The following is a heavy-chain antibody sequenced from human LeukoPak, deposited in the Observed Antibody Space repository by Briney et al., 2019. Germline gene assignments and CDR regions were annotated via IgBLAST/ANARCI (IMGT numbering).Heavy chain of an antibody. D-gene: IGHD3-10*01. CDR3: ARVRDGPRGTHFDF. CDR1: GDSTNAYY. V-gene: IGHV4-59*01. Sequence: SETLSLTCTVSGDSTNAYYWGWLRQSPGKGLQYIGYIYYTGGTHYSPSLHSRVTMSIDTSKNQFSLKLHSVTAADTAMYYCARVRDGPRGTHFDFWGQGTLVTVSS. CDR2: IYYTGGT. J-gene: IGHJ4*02.